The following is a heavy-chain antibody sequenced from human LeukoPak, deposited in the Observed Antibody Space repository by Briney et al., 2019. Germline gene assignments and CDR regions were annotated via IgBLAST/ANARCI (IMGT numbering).Heavy chain of an antibody. CDR3: ARRWIQLDSDWFDP. CDR2: IFYSGTT. D-gene: IGHD5-18*01. CDR1: GDSISSDY. J-gene: IGHJ5*02. V-gene: IGHV4-59*08. Sequence: PSETLSLTCNVSGDSISSDYWSWIRQPPGKSLEWIGFIFYSGTTNYNPSLQSRVTISVDTSKNQFSLKLSSVTAADTAVYYCARRWIQLDSDWFDPWGHGTLVTVSS.